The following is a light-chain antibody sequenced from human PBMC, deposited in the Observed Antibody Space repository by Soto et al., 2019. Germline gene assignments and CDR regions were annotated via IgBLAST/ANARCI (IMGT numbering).Light chain of an antibody. J-gene: IGKJ4*01. CDR1: QSVSISY. V-gene: IGKV3-20*01. Sequence: IVLTQSPGTLSLSPGERATLSCRASQSVSISYLAWYQQKPGQAPRLLIYAASARATGIPDRFGGSGSGTEFTLTISRVEPEDSAVYYCQQWGNSPRVAFGGGTKVDI. CDR2: AAS. CDR3: QQWGNSPRVA.